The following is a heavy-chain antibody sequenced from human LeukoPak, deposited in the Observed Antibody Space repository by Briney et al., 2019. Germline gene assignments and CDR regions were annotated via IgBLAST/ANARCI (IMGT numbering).Heavy chain of an antibody. J-gene: IGHJ4*02. Sequence: SGGSLRLSCAASGFTFSSYGMHWVRQAPGKGLEWVAFIRYDGSNKYYADSVKGRFTISRDNSKNTLYLQMNSLRAEDTAVYYCAKSANVDTAMVLSFWGQGTLVTVSS. D-gene: IGHD5-18*01. CDR2: IRYDGSNK. CDR1: GFTFSSYG. CDR3: AKSANVDTAMVLSF. V-gene: IGHV3-30*02.